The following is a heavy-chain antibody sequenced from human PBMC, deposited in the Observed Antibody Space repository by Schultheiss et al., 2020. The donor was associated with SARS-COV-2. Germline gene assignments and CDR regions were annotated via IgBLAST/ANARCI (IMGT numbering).Heavy chain of an antibody. CDR1: GGSISSSNW. CDR3: ARHRDSSGWDY. J-gene: IGHJ4*02. Sequence: SETLSLTCAVSGGSISSSNWWSWVRQPPGKGLEWIGEIYHSGSTYYNPSLKSRVTISVDTSKNQFSLKLSSVTAADTAVYYCARHRDSSGWDYWGQGTLVTVSS. V-gene: IGHV4-4*02. D-gene: IGHD6-19*01. CDR2: IYHSGST.